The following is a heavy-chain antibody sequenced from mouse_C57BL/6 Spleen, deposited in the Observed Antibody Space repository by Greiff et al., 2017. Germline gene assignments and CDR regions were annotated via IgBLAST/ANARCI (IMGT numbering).Heavy chain of an antibody. Sequence: EVHLVESEGGLVQPGSSMKLSCTASGFTFSDYYMAWVRQVPEKGLEWVANINYDGSSTYYLDSLKSRFIISRDNAKNILYLQMSSLKSEDTATYYCARYYDYGVDYFDYWGQGTTLTVSS. CDR2: INYDGSST. V-gene: IGHV5-16*01. D-gene: IGHD2-4*01. CDR1: GFTFSDYY. CDR3: ARYYDYGVDYFDY. J-gene: IGHJ2*01.